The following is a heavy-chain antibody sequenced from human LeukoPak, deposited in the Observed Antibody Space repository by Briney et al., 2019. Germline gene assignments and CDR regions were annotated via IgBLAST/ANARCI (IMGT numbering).Heavy chain of an antibody. V-gene: IGHV3-30*02. J-gene: IGHJ4*02. D-gene: IGHD3-22*01. CDR2: IRYDGSNK. CDR3: AKELRRYYDSSGLDY. CDR1: GFTFSSYG. Sequence: PGGSLRLSCAASGFTFSSYGMHWVRQAPGKGLEWVAFIRYDGSNKYYADSVKGRFTISRDNSKNTLHLQMNSLRAEDTAVYYCAKELRRYYDSSGLDYWGQGTLVTVSS.